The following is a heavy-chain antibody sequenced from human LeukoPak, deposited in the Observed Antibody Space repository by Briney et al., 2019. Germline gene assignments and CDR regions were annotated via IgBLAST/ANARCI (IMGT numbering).Heavy chain of an antibody. J-gene: IGHJ4*02. CDR3: ARVGGEFFDF. V-gene: IGHV3-74*01. Sequence: PGGSLRLSCAASGFTFSSYWMHWVRQGPGKGLVWVSHINSDGSSTSYADSVKVRFTISRDNAKNTLFLQMNSLRAEDTAVYYCARVGGEFFDFWGQGTLVTVSS. CDR2: INSDGSST. D-gene: IGHD3-16*01. CDR1: GFTFSSYW.